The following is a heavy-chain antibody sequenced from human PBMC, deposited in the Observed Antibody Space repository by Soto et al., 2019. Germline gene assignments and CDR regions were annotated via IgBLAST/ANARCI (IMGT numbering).Heavy chain of an antibody. V-gene: IGHV4-30-2*01. CDR2: IYHSGST. CDR1: GGSISSGGYS. CDR3: ARGVGYCSGGSCYYYYYGMDV. J-gene: IGHJ6*02. Sequence: SETLSLTCAVSGGSISSGGYSWSWIRQPPGKGLDWIGYIYHSGSTYYNPSLKSRVTISVDRSKNQFSLKLSSVTAADTAVYYCARGVGYCSGGSCYYYYYGMDVWGQGTTVTSP. D-gene: IGHD2-15*01.